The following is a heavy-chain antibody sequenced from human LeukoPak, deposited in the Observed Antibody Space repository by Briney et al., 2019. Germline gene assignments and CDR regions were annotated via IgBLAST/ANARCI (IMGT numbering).Heavy chain of an antibody. D-gene: IGHD5-24*01. CDR1: GGFISTYY. Sequence: SDTLSLLCTVWGGFISTYYWSWLRQPPGKGLEEIGYSYYRGSTNYTPPLKSRVTISGDTSKNQFSLNLSSVTAADTAVYYCARGRSRDGYNYDYWGQGTLVTVSS. J-gene: IGHJ4*02. V-gene: IGHV4-59*07. CDR2: SYYRGST. CDR3: ARGRSRDGYNYDY.